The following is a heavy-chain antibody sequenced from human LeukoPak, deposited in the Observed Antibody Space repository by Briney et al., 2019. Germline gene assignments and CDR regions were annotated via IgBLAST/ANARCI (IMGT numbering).Heavy chain of an antibody. D-gene: IGHD6-13*01. CDR2: IYYSGST. J-gene: IGHJ3*02. V-gene: IGHV4-59*08. CDR3: ARQGVFPNPDAFDI. Sequence: PSETLSLTCTVSDGSISSYYWSWIRQPPGKGLEWIGYIYYSGSTNYNPSLKSRVTISVDTSKNQFSLKLSSVTAADTAVYYCARQGVFPNPDAFDIWGQGTMVTVSS. CDR1: DGSISSYY.